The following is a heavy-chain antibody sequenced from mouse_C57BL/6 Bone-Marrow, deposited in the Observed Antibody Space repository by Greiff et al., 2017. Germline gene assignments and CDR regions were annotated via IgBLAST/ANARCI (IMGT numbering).Heavy chain of an antibody. CDR1: GYTFTSYW. J-gene: IGHJ4*01. CDR2: IHPNSGST. CDR3: ANLYYYGSSHLYYYAMDY. V-gene: IGHV1-64*01. Sequence: QVQLQQSGAELVKPGASVKLSCKASGYTFTSYWMHWVKQRPGQGLEWIGMIHPNSGSTNYNEKFKSKATLTVDKSSSTAYMQLSSLTSEDSAVYYCANLYYYGSSHLYYYAMDYWGQGTSVTVSS. D-gene: IGHD1-1*01.